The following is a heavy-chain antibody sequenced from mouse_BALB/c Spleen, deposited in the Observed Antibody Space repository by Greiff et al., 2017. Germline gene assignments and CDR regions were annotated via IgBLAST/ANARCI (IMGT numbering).Heavy chain of an antibody. Sequence: VQLQQSGAELMKPGASVKISCKATGYTFSSYWIEWVKQRPGHGLEWIGEILPGSGSTNYNEKFKGKATFTADTSSNTAYMQLSSLTSEDSAVYYCARDVTTATMDYWGQGTSVTVSS. V-gene: IGHV1-9*01. D-gene: IGHD1-2*01. CDR2: ILPGSGST. CDR1: GYTFSSYW. CDR3: ARDVTTATMDY. J-gene: IGHJ4*01.